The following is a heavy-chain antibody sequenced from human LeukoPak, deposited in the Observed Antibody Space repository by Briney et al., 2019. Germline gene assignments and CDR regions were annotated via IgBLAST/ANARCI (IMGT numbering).Heavy chain of an antibody. CDR1: GGSISSSSYY. V-gene: IGHV4-39*07. D-gene: IGHD6-13*01. J-gene: IGHJ6*03. CDR2: IYYSGST. CDR3: ARAVSSSWDNYYYYMDV. Sequence: PSETLSLTCTVSGGSISSSSYYWGWIRQPPGKGLEWIGSIYYSGSTYYNPSLKSRVTISVDTSKNQFSLKLSSVTAADTAVYYCARAVSSSWDNYYYYMDVWGKGTTVTVSS.